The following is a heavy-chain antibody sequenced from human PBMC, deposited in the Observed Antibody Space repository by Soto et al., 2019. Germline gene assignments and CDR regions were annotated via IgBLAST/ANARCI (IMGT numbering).Heavy chain of an antibody. CDR1: GYSISSGYY. V-gene: IGHV4-38-2*01. CDR3: ARAVYYYDSSGYYGYAGITRYYYGMDV. Sequence: SETLSLTCAVSGYSISSGYYWGWIRQPPGKGLEWIGSIYHSGSTYYNPSLKSRVTISVDTSKNQFSLKLSSVTAADTAVYYCARAVYYYDSSGYYGYAGITRYYYGMDVWGQGPTVTVYS. J-gene: IGHJ6*02. CDR2: IYHSGST. D-gene: IGHD3-22*01.